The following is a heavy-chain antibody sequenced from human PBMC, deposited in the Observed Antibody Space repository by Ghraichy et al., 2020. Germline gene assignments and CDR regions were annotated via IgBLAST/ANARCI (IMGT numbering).Heavy chain of an antibody. Sequence: GGSLRLSCAASGFTFSDYYMSWIRQAPGKGLEWVSYISSSSSYTNYADSVKGRFTISRDNAKNSLYLQMNSLRAEDTAVYYCARDAEGGYGDYDWFDPWGQGTLVTVSS. CDR2: ISSSSSYT. J-gene: IGHJ5*02. D-gene: IGHD4-17*01. CDR1: GFTFSDYY. CDR3: ARDAEGGYGDYDWFDP. V-gene: IGHV3-11*06.